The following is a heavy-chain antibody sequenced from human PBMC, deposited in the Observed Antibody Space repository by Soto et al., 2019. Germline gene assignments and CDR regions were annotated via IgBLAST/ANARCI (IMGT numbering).Heavy chain of an antibody. CDR2: IIPIFGTA. CDR3: ARAQKGYDSSGYYYGGYFQH. CDR1: GGTCSIYA. Sequence: SVKVSCKASGGTCSIYATSGVRRSPLQGLDWMGGIIPIFGTANYAQKFQGRVTITADESTSTAYMELSSLRSEDTAVYYCARAQKGYDSSGYYYGGYFQHWGQGTLVTVSS. J-gene: IGHJ1*01. V-gene: IGHV1-69*13. D-gene: IGHD3-22*01.